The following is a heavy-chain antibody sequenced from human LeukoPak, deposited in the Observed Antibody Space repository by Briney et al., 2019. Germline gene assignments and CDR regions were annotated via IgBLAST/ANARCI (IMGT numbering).Heavy chain of an antibody. CDR3: ARVATMVRGVNNQLLLY. CDR1: GYTFTVYY. CDR2: INPNSGGT. J-gene: IGHJ4*02. D-gene: IGHD3-10*01. V-gene: IGHV1-2*02. Sequence: SVKVSFKASGYTFTVYYMHWVRQAPGQGREWMGWINPNSGGTNYAQKFQGRVTMTRDTSISTAYMELSRLRSDDTAVYYCARVATMVRGVNNQLLLYWGQGTLVTVSS.